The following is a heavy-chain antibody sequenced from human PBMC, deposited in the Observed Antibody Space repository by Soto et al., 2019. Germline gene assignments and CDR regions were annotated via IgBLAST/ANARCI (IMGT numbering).Heavy chain of an antibody. CDR3: AISQDRGGRTTFIY. D-gene: IGHD3-16*01. Sequence: GGSLRLSCAVSGFTFDGNAMHWVRQAPEKGLEWVSGINWKSDIGYADSVKGRFAISRGNAENSLYLQMNSLRAEDTALYYCAISQDRGGRTTFIYWGQGTQVTVS. V-gene: IGHV3-9*01. CDR2: INWKSDI. CDR1: GFTFDGNA. J-gene: IGHJ4*02.